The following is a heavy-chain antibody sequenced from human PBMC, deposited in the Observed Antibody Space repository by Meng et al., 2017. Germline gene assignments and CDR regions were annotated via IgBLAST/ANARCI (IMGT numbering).Heavy chain of an antibody. V-gene: IGHV3-30*04. CDR1: WCIFSTYA. Sequence: QVQVVASGGGAVHPGRALSLSAEGSWCIFSTYAWPWVRQVPGKGLGVVAVISCDGSYTYYAHSVKGRFTVARDNSKNTMYLQMNSQRAEDTAVYYCARETNSTDFEYWGQGTQVTVSS. CDR3: ARETNSTDFEY. CDR2: ISCDGSYT. J-gene: IGHJ4*02. D-gene: IGHD6-13*01.